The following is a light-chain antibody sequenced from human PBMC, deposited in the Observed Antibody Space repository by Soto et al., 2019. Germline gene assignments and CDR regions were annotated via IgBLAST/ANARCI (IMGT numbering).Light chain of an antibody. J-gene: IGLJ3*02. CDR3: SSYTSRSTLV. Sequence: QSALTQPASVSGSPGQSITISCTGTSSDVGGYNYVSWYQHHPVKAPKVIIYEVSNRPPGVSSRFSGSKSGNTASLTISGLQAEDEADYFCSSYTSRSTLVFGGGTKRTVL. V-gene: IGLV2-14*01. CDR1: SSDVGGYNY. CDR2: EVS.